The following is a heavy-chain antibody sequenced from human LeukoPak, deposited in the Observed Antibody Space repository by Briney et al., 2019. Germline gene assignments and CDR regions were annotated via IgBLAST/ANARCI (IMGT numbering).Heavy chain of an antibody. Sequence: ASVKVSCKASGYTFTSYYMHWVRQAPGQGLEWMGIINPSGGSTSYAQKFQGRVTMTRDTSTSTVYMELSSLRSEDTAVYYCARDRLAARLRDWFDPWGQGTLVTVSS. CDR1: GYTFTSYY. D-gene: IGHD6-6*01. V-gene: IGHV1-46*01. CDR3: ARDRLAARLRDWFDP. J-gene: IGHJ5*02. CDR2: INPSGGST.